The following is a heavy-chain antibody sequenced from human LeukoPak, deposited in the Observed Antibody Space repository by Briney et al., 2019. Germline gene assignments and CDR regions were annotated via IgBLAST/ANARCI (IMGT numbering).Heavy chain of an antibody. CDR1: GYTFTTYY. CDR2: INPSCGCT. CDR3: ARGGRGVGTGTTRVAFDI. J-gene: IGHJ3*02. Sequence: PVASVKVSCKAAGYTFTTYYMHWVRQAPGQGLEWMGTINPSCGCTSYAQKFQGRLTMTRDTSTSTVYMELSRLSSEETAVYDCARGGRGVGTGTTRVAFDIWGQGTMVTVFS. V-gene: IGHV1-46*01. D-gene: IGHD1-1*01.